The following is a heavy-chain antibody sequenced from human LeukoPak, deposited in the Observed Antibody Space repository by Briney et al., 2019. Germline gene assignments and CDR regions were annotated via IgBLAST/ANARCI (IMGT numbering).Heavy chain of an antibody. Sequence: SETLSLTCTVSGGSITNYYWSWIRQPAGKGLEWIGRIFTSGSTNYNPSLKSRVIMSVDTSKNQFSLKLSSVTAADTAVYYCARDSVDYYDSSGYYSASGMDVWGQGTTVTVSS. CDR3: ARDSVDYYDSSGYYSASGMDV. D-gene: IGHD3-22*01. CDR2: IFTSGST. CDR1: GGSITNYY. J-gene: IGHJ6*02. V-gene: IGHV4-4*07.